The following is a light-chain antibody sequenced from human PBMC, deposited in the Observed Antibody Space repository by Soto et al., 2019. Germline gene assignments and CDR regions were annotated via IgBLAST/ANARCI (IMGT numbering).Light chain of an antibody. CDR3: ASWDGSLNGGV. V-gene: IGLV1-44*01. J-gene: IGLJ3*02. CDR2: SNS. Sequence: QSVLTQPPSAAGTPGQRVTISCSGSSSNIGSDTVNWYQQLPGMAPKLLIYSNSQRPSGVPDRFSGSKSGTSASLAISGLQSEDEADYYCASWDGSLNGGVFGGGTKLTVL. CDR1: SSNIGSDT.